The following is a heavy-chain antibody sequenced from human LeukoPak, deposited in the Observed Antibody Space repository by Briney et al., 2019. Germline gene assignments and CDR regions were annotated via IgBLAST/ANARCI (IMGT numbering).Heavy chain of an antibody. Sequence: GSLRLSCAVSGFTVSSNYMSWVRQAPGKGLEWVSVIYSGGSTYYADSVKGRFTISRDNSKNTLYLQVNSLRAEDTAVYYCARYHMANFDYWGQGTLVTVSS. CDR2: IYSGGST. D-gene: IGHD2-2*01. CDR1: GFTVSSNY. V-gene: IGHV3-53*01. J-gene: IGHJ4*02. CDR3: ARYHMANFDY.